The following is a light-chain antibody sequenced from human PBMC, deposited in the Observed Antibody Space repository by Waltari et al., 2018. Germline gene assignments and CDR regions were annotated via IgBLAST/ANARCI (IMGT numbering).Light chain of an antibody. CDR2: AAS. V-gene: IGKV1-39*01. CDR3: QQSDNTPRT. CDR1: QSISSY. Sequence: DIQMTQSPSSLSASVGDRVTTPCRASQSISSYLNWYQQKPGKAPNLLIYAASSLQSGVPSRFSGSGSGTDFPLTISSLQPEDFATYYCQQSDNTPRTFGQGTKVEIK. J-gene: IGKJ1*01.